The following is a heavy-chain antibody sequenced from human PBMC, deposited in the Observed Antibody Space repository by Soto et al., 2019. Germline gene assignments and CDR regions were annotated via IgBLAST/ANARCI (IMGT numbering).Heavy chain of an antibody. V-gene: IGHV3-23*01. Sequence: VQLLESGGGLVQPGGSLRLSCAASGFTFSSHDMSWVRQAPGKGLEWVSAITSSGDGTRYADPVKGRFSISRDNSKDTVYLQMNNLRSEDTAVYYCARSQGSSTSLEIYYYYYYGMDVWGQGTTVTVSS. CDR3: ARSQGSSTSLEIYYYYYYGMDV. CDR1: GFTFSSHD. D-gene: IGHD2-2*01. J-gene: IGHJ6*02. CDR2: ITSSGDGT.